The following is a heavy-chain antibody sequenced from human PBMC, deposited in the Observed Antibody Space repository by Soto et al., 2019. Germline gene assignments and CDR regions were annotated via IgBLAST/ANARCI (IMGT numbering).Heavy chain of an antibody. Sequence: PSETLSLTCAVYGGSFSGYYWSWIRQPPGKGLEWIGEINHSGSTNYNPSLKSRVTISVDTSKNQFSLKLSSVTAADTAVYYCARGLVNDFWGGYYPPRSYYCYGMDVWGQGTTVTVSS. CDR3: ARGLVNDFWGGYYPPRSYYCYGMDV. J-gene: IGHJ6*02. CDR2: INHSGST. CDR1: GGSFSGYY. V-gene: IGHV4-34*01. D-gene: IGHD3-3*01.